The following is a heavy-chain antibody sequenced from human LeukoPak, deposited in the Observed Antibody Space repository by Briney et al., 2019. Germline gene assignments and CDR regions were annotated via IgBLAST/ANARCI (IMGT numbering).Heavy chain of an antibody. J-gene: IGHJ4*02. CDR2: IYYSGST. Sequence: PSETLSLTCTVSGGSISSYYWSWIRQPPGKGLEWIGYIYYSGSTNYNPSLRSRVTISVDTSRNQFSLKLSSVTAADTALYYCARRPAYSDSSGYYLPLDYWGQGTLVTVSS. V-gene: IGHV4-59*08. D-gene: IGHD3-22*01. CDR3: ARRPAYSDSSGYYLPLDY. CDR1: GGSISSYY.